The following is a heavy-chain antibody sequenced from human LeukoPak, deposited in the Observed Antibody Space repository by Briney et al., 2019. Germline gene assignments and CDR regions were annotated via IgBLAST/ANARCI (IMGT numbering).Heavy chain of an antibody. V-gene: IGHV3-15*01. CDR3: TTVPRTTGTTGNFDY. CDR2: IKSKTDGGTT. Sequence: PGGSLRLSCAASGSTFSNAWMSWVRQAPGKGLEWVGRIKSKTDGGTTDYAAPVKGRFTISRDDSKNTLYLQMNSLKTEDTAVYYCTTVPRTTGTTGNFDYWGQGTLVTVSS. D-gene: IGHD1-1*01. J-gene: IGHJ4*02. CDR1: GSTFSNAW.